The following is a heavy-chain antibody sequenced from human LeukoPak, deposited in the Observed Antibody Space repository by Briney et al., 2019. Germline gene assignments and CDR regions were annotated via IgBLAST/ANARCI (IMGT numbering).Heavy chain of an antibody. CDR2: IYSGGST. CDR1: GFTVSSNY. Sequence: SGGSLRLSCAASGFTVSSNYMSWVRQAPGKGLEWVSVIYSGGSTYYADSVKGRFTISRDNSKNTLYLQMNSLRAEDTAVYYCARDLSHDSSGYSDYWGQGTLVTVSS. J-gene: IGHJ4*02. CDR3: ARDLSHDSSGYSDY. V-gene: IGHV3-53*01. D-gene: IGHD3-22*01.